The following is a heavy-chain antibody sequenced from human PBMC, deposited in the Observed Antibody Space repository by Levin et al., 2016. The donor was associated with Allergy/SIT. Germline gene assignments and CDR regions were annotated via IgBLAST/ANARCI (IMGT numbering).Heavy chain of an antibody. Sequence: ASVKVSCKVSGYTLTELSMHWVRQAPGKGLEWMGGFDPEDGETIYAQKFQGRVTMTEDTSTDTAYMELSSLRSEDTAVYYCATGFSVAGKRGHYYGMDVWGQGTTVTVSS. J-gene: IGHJ6*02. CDR1: GYTLTELS. D-gene: IGHD6-19*01. V-gene: IGHV1-24*01. CDR2: FDPEDGET. CDR3: ATGFSVAGKRGHYYGMDV.